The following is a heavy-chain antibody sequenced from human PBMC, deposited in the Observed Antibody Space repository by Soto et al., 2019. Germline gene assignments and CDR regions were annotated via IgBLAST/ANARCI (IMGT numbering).Heavy chain of an antibody. D-gene: IGHD6-19*01. CDR2: MNPNSGNT. V-gene: IGHV1-8*01. CDR3: ARDYSSGWYGVNYYYGMDV. J-gene: IGHJ6*02. Sequence: QVQLVQSGAEVKKPGASVKVSCKASGYTFTSYDINWVRQATGQGLEWMGWMNPNSGNTGYAQTFQGRVTMTRNTAISTAYRELSGLRAEDTAVYYCARDYSSGWYGVNYYYGMDVWGQGTTVTVSS. CDR1: GYTFTSYD.